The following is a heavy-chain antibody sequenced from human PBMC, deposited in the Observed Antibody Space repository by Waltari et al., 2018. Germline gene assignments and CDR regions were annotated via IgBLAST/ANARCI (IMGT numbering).Heavy chain of an antibody. CDR2: ISSSSSII. CDR3: ARDALLWFGELDRDYYYYMDV. Sequence: EVQLVESGGGLVQPGGSLRLSCAASGFTFSSYSMNWVRQAPGKGLEWVSYISSSSSIIYYADSVKGRVTISRDNAKNSLYLQMNSLRAEDTAVYYCARDALLWFGELDRDYYYYMDVWGKGTTVTVSS. CDR1: GFTFSSYS. J-gene: IGHJ6*03. V-gene: IGHV3-48*04. D-gene: IGHD3-10*01.